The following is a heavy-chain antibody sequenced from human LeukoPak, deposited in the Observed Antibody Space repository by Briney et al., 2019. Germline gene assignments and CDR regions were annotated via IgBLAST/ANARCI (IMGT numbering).Heavy chain of an antibody. J-gene: IGHJ4*02. CDR1: GFTFSSYA. V-gene: IGHV3-23*01. Sequence: GGSLRLSCAASGFTFSSYAMSWVRQAPGKGLEWVSAISGSGSSTYYADSVKGRFTISRDNSENIVYLQMNNLRVEDTAVYYCAGRPTGYSSGYIHWGQGTLVTVSS. CDR2: ISGSGSST. D-gene: IGHD5-18*01. CDR3: AGRPTGYSSGYIH.